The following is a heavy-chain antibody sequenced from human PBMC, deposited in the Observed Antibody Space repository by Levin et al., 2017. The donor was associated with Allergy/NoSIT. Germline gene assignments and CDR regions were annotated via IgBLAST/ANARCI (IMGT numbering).Heavy chain of an antibody. CDR3: ARDSTMVRGVKSVGY. J-gene: IGHJ4*02. V-gene: IGHV3-21*01. CDR2: ISSSSSYI. Sequence: KPGGSLRLSCAASGFTFSSYSMNWVRQAPGKGLEWVSSISSSSSYIYYADSVKGRFTISRDNAKNSLYLQMNSLRAEDTAVYDCARDSTMVRGVKSVGYWGQGTLVTVSS. D-gene: IGHD3-10*01. CDR1: GFTFSSYS.